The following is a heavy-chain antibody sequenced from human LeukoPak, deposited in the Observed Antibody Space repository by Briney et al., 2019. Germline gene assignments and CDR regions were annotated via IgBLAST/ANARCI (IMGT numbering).Heavy chain of an antibody. J-gene: IGHJ6*04. V-gene: IGHV3-30*03. CDR2: ISYDGSNK. Sequence: GESLRLSCAASGFTFSSYGMHSVRQAPGKGLERVAVISYDGSNKYYADSVKGRFTISRDNSKNPLYLQMNSLRAEDTAVYYCASLPTPSGYYDYYYSYGMDVWGAGTTVSASS. CDR3: ASLPTPSGYYDYYYSYGMDV. CDR1: GFTFSSYG. D-gene: IGHD3-3*01.